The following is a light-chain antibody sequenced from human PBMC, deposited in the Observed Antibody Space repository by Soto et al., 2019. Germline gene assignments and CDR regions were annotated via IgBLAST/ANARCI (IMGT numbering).Light chain of an antibody. CDR2: EVT. Sequence: QSVLTQPASVSGSPGQSIAISCTGTSSDVGGYNYVSWYQHLPGKAPKLIIYEVTNRPSGVSNRFSGSKSGTTASLTISGLQAEDEADYYCTSYTSTNTDVFGTGTKLTVL. J-gene: IGLJ1*01. CDR1: SSDVGGYNY. CDR3: TSYTSTNTDV. V-gene: IGLV2-14*01.